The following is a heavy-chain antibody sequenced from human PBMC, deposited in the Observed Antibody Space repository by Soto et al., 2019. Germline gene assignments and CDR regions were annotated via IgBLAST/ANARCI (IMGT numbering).Heavy chain of an antibody. CDR1: GFTFSSYA. D-gene: IGHD3-22*01. J-gene: IGHJ4*02. Sequence: GGSLRLSCAASGFTFSSYAMSWVRQAPGKGLEWVSAISGSGGSTYYADSVKGRFTISRDNSKNTLYLQMNSLRAEDTAVYYCAKLSQGVDYYDSSGYYVSWGQGTLVTVSS. V-gene: IGHV3-23*01. CDR2: ISGSGGST. CDR3: AKLSQGVDYYDSSGYYVS.